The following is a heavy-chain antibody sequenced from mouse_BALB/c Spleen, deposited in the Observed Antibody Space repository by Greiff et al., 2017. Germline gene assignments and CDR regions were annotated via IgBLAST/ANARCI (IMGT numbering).Heavy chain of an antibody. Sequence: VKLMESGPGLVAPSQSLSITCTVSGFSLTSYGVHWVRQPPGKGLEWLGVIWAGGSTNYNSALMSRLSISKDNSKSQVFLKMNSLQTDDTAMYYCARDYYGSSYSWYFDVWGAGTTVTVSS. D-gene: IGHD1-1*01. CDR2: IWAGGST. J-gene: IGHJ1*01. V-gene: IGHV2-9*02. CDR3: ARDYYGSSYSWYFDV. CDR1: GFSLTSYG.